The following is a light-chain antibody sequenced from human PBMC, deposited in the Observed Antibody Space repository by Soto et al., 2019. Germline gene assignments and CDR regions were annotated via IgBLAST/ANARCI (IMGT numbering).Light chain of an antibody. CDR2: GNS. CDR1: SSNIGAGYD. Sequence: QSVLTQPPSVSGAPGQRVTISCTGSSSNIGAGYDVHWYQQLPGTAPKLLIYGNSNRPSGVPDRFSGSKSGTSASLAITGLQAEDEADYYCQSYDSSLSAHEFGGGTKVTVL. V-gene: IGLV1-40*01. J-gene: IGLJ2*01. CDR3: QSYDSSLSAHE.